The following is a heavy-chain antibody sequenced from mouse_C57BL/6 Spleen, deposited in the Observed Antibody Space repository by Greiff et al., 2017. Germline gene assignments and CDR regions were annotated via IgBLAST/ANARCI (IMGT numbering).Heavy chain of an antibody. J-gene: IGHJ2*01. CDR3: ARGNSNFYFDY. V-gene: IGHV1-50*01. D-gene: IGHD4-1*01. CDR1: GYTFTSSW. Sequence: QVQLQQPGAELVKPGASVKLSCTASGYTFTSSWMQWVKQRPGQGLEWIGEIDPSDSYTNYTPKFKGKATLTVDTSSSTAYMQLSSLTSGDSAVDYGARGNSNFYFDYWGQGTTLTVSS. CDR2: IDPSDSYT.